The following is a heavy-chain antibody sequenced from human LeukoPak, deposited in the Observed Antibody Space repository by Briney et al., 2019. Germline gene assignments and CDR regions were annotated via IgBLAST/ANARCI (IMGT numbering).Heavy chain of an antibody. CDR3: ARNSGMDV. J-gene: IGHJ6*02. V-gene: IGHV3-7*03. Sequence: GGSLRLSCAASGFTLSNHWMTWVRQAPGKGPEWVANMNKGGSEKYYVDSVKGRFTISRDTAKNSLYLQMNSLRAEDTALYYCARNSGMDVWGQGTTVIVSS. CDR2: MNKGGSEK. CDR1: GFTLSNHW. D-gene: IGHD1/OR15-1a*01.